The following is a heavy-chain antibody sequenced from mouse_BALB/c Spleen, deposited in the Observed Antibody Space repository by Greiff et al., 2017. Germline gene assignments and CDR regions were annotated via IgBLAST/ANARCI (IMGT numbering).Heavy chain of an antibody. CDR2: IYYSGTI. CDR3: ARDRDYYGSSYYFDY. J-gene: IGHJ2*01. Sequence: VQLKESGPGLVKPSQTVSLTCTVTGISITTGNYRWSWIRQFPGNKLEWIGYIYYSGTITYNPSLTSRTTITRDTSKNQFFLEMNSLTAEDTATYYCARDRDYYGSSYYFDYWGQGTTLTVSS. CDR1: GISITTGNYR. V-gene: IGHV3-5*02. D-gene: IGHD1-1*01.